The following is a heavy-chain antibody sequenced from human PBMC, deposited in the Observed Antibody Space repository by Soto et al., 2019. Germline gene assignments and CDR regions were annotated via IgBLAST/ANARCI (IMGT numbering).Heavy chain of an antibody. V-gene: IGHV1-69*13. Sequence: SVKVSCKASGGTFSSYAISWVRQAPGQGLEWMGGIIPIFGTANYAQKFQGRVTITADESTSTAYMELSSLRSEDTAVYYCAINSGITIFGVVITRNYYYGMDVWGQGTTVTVSS. CDR1: GGTFSSYA. CDR3: AINSGITIFGVVITRNYYYGMDV. D-gene: IGHD3-3*01. J-gene: IGHJ6*02. CDR2: IIPIFGTA.